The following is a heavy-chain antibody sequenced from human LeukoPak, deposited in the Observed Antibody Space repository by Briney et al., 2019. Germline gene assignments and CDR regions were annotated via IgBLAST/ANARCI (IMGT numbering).Heavy chain of an antibody. Sequence: GGTLRLSCAASGFTFSSFGMSWVRQTPGKGLEWVANIKQDGSEKYYVDSVKGRFTISRDNAKNSLYLQINSLGPEDTAVYFCARDPYSGNYGSYYYYYMDVWGKGTTVTVSS. CDR2: IKQDGSEK. CDR1: GFTFSSFG. CDR3: ARDPYSGNYGSYYYYYMDV. J-gene: IGHJ6*03. D-gene: IGHD5-12*01. V-gene: IGHV3-7*01.